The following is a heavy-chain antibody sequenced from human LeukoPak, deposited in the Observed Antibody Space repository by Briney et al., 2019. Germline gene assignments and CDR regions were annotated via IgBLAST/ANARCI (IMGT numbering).Heavy chain of an antibody. J-gene: IGHJ4*02. CDR3: ARGKHIGGYYLFDS. Sequence: PLETLSLTCTVSGGSIRSYYWSWIRQPLGKGLEWIGYIYYSGSTNYNPSLKSRVTISVDTSKNQFSLKLSSVTAADTAVYYCARGKHIGGYYLFDSWGQGSLVTVSS. D-gene: IGHD3-22*01. CDR1: GGSIRSYY. V-gene: IGHV4-59*01. CDR2: IYYSGST.